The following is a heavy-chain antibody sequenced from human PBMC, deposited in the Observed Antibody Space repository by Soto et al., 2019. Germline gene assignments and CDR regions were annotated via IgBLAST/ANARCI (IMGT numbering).Heavy chain of an antibody. Sequence: SETLSLTCTVSGGSISSSSYYWGWIRQPPGKGLEWIGCIYYSGSTNYNPSLKSRVTISVDTSKNQFSLKLSSVTAADTAVYYCARWAPAANNWFDPWGQGTLVTVSS. V-gene: IGHV4-39*07. CDR3: ARWAPAANNWFDP. D-gene: IGHD2-2*01. J-gene: IGHJ5*02. CDR2: IYYSGST. CDR1: GGSISSSSYY.